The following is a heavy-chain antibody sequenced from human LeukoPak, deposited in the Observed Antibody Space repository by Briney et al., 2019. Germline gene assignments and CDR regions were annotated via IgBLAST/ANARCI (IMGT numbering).Heavy chain of an antibody. Sequence: PGGSLRLSCAASGFSFSTYAMHWVRQAPGKGLEWVAVIWYDGSNKYYADSVKGRFTISRDNSKDALYLQMDSLRAEDAALYYCARACNWNDIDYWGQGTLVTVSS. V-gene: IGHV3-33*01. J-gene: IGHJ4*02. CDR1: GFSFSTYA. CDR3: ARACNWNDIDY. CDR2: IWYDGSNK. D-gene: IGHD1-20*01.